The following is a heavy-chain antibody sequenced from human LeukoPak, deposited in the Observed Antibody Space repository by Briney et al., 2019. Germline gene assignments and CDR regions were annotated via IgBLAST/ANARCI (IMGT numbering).Heavy chain of an antibody. CDR2: ISYDGSNK. D-gene: IGHD3-22*01. J-gene: IGHJ4*02. Sequence: GRSLRLSRAAPGFTLSSYAMHWVRQGPGKGVGWGAVISYDGSNKYYADSVKGRFTISRDNSNNTLYLQMNSLRAEDTAVYYCATSHDQSYYYDSSGYWSGFDYWGQGTLVTVSS. CDR1: GFTLSSYA. V-gene: IGHV3-30*04. CDR3: ATSHDQSYYYDSSGYWSGFDY.